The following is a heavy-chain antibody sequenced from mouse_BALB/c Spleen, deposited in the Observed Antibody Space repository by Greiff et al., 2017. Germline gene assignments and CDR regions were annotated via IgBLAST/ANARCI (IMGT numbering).Heavy chain of an antibody. V-gene: IGHV1S56*01. Sequence: QVQLQQSGAELVKPGASVTLSCKASGYTFTSYDIYWVRPRPEQGLVWIGWIFPGDGSTKYNEKFKGKATLTTDKSSSTAYMQLSRLTSEDSAVYFCARGPYGSRNYAMDYWGQGTSVTVSS. CDR1: GYTFTSYD. D-gene: IGHD1-1*01. CDR3: ARGPYGSRNYAMDY. CDR2: IFPGDGST. J-gene: IGHJ4*01.